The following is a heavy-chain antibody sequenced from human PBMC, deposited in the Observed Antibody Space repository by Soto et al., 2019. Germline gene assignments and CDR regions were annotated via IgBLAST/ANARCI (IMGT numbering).Heavy chain of an antibody. CDR1: GYTFTSYY. J-gene: IGHJ4*02. D-gene: IGHD3-22*01. Sequence: ASVKVSCKASGYTFTSYYMHWVRQAPGQGLEWMGIINPSGGSTSYAQKFQGRVTMTRDTSTSTVYMELSSLRSEDTAVYYCATGARGGYYYDSSGYYCHYWGQGTLVTVSS. CDR3: ATGARGGYYYDSSGYYCHY. CDR2: INPSGGST. V-gene: IGHV1-46*01.